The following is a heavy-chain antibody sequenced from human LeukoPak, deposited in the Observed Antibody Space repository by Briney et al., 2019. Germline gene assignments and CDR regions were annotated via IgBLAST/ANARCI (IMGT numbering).Heavy chain of an antibody. V-gene: IGHV3-30*02. J-gene: IGHJ1*01. CDR3: AREEDRYCSGGSCYSFGYFQH. Sequence: GGSLRLSCAASGFTFSSYGMHWVRQAPGKGLEWVAFIRYDGSNKYYADSVKGRFTISRDNSKNTLYLQMNSLRAEDTAVYYCAREEDRYCSGGSCYSFGYFQHWGQGTLVTVSS. D-gene: IGHD2-15*01. CDR2: IRYDGSNK. CDR1: GFTFSSYG.